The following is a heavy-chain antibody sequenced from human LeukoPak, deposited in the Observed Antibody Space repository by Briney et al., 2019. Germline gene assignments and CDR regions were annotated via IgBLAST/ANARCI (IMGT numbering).Heavy chain of an antibody. D-gene: IGHD3-22*01. J-gene: IGHJ4*02. V-gene: IGHV1-24*01. CDR3: ATVTRYYYDSSGYYYY. CDR2: FDPEDGET. Sequence: ASVKVSCKVSGYTLTELSMHWVRQAPGKGLEWMGGFDPEDGETIYAQKFQGRVTMTEDTSTDTAYMELGSLRSEDTAVYYCATVTRYYYDSSGYYYYWGQGTLVTVSS. CDR1: GYTLTELS.